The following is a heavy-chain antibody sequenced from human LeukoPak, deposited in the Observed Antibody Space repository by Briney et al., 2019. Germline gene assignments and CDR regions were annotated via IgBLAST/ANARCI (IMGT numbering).Heavy chain of an antibody. D-gene: IGHD3-9*01. V-gene: IGHV4-59*01. CDR2: IYYSGST. CDR3: ARISGYYDILTGYYRIDAFDI. J-gene: IGHJ3*02. Sequence: PSETLSLACTVSGGSISSYYWSWIRQPPGKGLEWIGYIYYSGSTNYNPSLKSRVTISVDTSKNQFSLKLSSVTAADTAVYYCARISGYYDILTGYYRIDAFDIWGQGTTVTVSS. CDR1: GGSISSYY.